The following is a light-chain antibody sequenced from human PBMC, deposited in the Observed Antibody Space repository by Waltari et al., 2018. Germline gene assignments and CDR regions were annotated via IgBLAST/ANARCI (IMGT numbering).Light chain of an antibody. Sequence: EIVLTQSPATLSLSPGERATLSCRASQRGSYLAWYQQKPGQAPRLLIYDASNRATGIPARISGSGSGTDFTLTISSLEPEDFAVYYCQQRSNWAFGQGTKVEIK. CDR1: QRGSY. V-gene: IGKV3-11*01. J-gene: IGKJ1*01. CDR2: DAS. CDR3: QQRSNWA.